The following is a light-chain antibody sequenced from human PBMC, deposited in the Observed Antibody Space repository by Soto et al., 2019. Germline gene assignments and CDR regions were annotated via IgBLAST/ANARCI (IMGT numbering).Light chain of an antibody. V-gene: IGKV3-20*01. J-gene: IGKJ4*01. CDR1: QSVGNNY. CDR3: EQYGSSPLS. Sequence: EIVLTQSPGTLSLSPGERATLSCRASQSVGNNYLAWYQQKPGQAPRFLIYDASIIATGIQDSFGGSGSGPDFTLTISRLEPEDVAVYYCEQYGSSPLSFGGGTKVDIK. CDR2: DAS.